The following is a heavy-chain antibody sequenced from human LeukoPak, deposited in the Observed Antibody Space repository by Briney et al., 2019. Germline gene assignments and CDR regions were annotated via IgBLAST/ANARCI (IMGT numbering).Heavy chain of an antibody. D-gene: IGHD1-26*01. CDR1: GFTFSSYT. V-gene: IGHV3-23*01. J-gene: IGHJ4*02. CDR2: ISGSGGST. CDR3: ARDRVGATDFDY. Sequence: GGSLRLSCAASGFTFSSYTMSWVRQAPGKGLEWVSAISGSGGSTYYADSVKGRFTISRDNAKNSLYLQMNSLRAEDTAVYYCARDRVGATDFDYWGQGTLVTVSS.